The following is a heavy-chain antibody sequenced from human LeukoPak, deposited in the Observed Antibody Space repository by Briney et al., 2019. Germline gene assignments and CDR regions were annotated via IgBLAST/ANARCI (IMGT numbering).Heavy chain of an antibody. CDR3: ARDHSGYESGY. CDR1: GFTFRSDS. V-gene: IGHV3-21*01. CDR2: IISSSSYI. J-gene: IGHJ4*02. D-gene: IGHD5-12*01. Sequence: GGSLRVSCAASGFTFRSDSMNRVRQAPGKGLGWVSSIISSSSYIYYADSVKGRFTISRDNAKNSLYLQMNSLRAEDTAVYYCARDHSGYESGYWGQGTLVTVSS.